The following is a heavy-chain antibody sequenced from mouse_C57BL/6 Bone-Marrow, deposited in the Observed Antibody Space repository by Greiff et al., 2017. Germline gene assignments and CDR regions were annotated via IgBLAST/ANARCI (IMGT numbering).Heavy chain of an antibody. Sequence: VQLQQSGAELVRPGASVTLSCKASGYTFTDYEMHWVKQTPVHGLEWIGAIDPETGGTAYNQKFKGKAILTADKSSSTAYMELRSLTSEDSAVYYCTRTIYYCSSLDYWGQGTTLTVSS. V-gene: IGHV1-15*01. CDR2: IDPETGGT. CDR1: GYTFTDYE. CDR3: TRTIYYCSSLDY. D-gene: IGHD1-1*01. J-gene: IGHJ2*01.